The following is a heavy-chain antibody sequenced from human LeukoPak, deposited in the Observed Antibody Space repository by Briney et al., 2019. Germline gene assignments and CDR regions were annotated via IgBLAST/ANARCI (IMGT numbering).Heavy chain of an antibody. V-gene: IGHV3-72*01. J-gene: IGHJ4*02. Sequence: PGGSLRLSCAASGFTFSDYYMDWVRQAPGKGLEWVGRIRKKANGYTTEYGASVKGRFTISRDDSKNALYLQVNSLKTEDTALFYCVRVNTGMNSGSYHLDYWGQGTLVTVSS. CDR1: GFTFSDYY. D-gene: IGHD3-10*01. CDR3: VRVNTGMNSGSYHLDY. CDR2: IRKKANGYTT.